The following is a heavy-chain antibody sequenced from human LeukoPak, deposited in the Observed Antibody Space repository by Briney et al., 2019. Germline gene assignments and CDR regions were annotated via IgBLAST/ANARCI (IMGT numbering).Heavy chain of an antibody. J-gene: IGHJ6*02. CDR3: ARVYYYDSSGYYRDYGMDV. CDR2: IWYDGSNK. V-gene: IGHV3-33*01. CDR1: GFTFSSYG. Sequence: GGSLRLSCAASGFTFSSYGMHWVRQAPGKGLEWVAVIWYDGSNKYYADSVKGRFTISRGNSKNTLYLQMNSLRAEDTAVYYCARVYYYDSSGYYRDYGMDVWGQGTTVTVSS. D-gene: IGHD3-22*01.